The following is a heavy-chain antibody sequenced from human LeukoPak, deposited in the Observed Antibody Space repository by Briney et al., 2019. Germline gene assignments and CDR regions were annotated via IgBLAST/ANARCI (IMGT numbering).Heavy chain of an antibody. CDR3: SRGGVVPAAIRWFDP. Sequence: GGSLRLSCTASGFTFDDYPINWVRQAPGKGLEWVGFIRSKAYGGTTECAASVEGRFIISRDASKSVAYLQMNSLKTEDTAVYYCSRGGVVPAAIRWFDPWGQGTLVTVSS. CDR2: IRSKAYGGTT. D-gene: IGHD2-2*02. J-gene: IGHJ5*02. V-gene: IGHV3-49*04. CDR1: GFTFDDYP.